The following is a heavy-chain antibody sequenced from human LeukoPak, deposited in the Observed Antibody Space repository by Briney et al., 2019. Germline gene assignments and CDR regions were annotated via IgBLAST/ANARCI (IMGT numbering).Heavy chain of an antibody. Sequence: ASVKVSCKASGYTFTGYYIHWVRQAPGQGLEWMGWINPNSGGTNYAQKLQGRVTMTRDTSISTAYMALGRLTSDDTAVYYCARGCQYQLLIFLYYYMDVWGKGTTVTISS. CDR2: INPNSGGT. J-gene: IGHJ6*03. CDR1: GYTFTGYY. D-gene: IGHD2-2*01. V-gene: IGHV1-2*02. CDR3: ARGCQYQLLIFLYYYMDV.